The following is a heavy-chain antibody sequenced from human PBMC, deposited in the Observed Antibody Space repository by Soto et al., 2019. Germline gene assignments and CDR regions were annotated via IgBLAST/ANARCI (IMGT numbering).Heavy chain of an antibody. D-gene: IGHD3-10*01. Sequence: GGSLRLSCAASGFTFSSCAMNWVRQAPGKGLEWVSVISDSGGGTYYAASVKGRFTISRDNSKNTLYLQMNSLRAEDTAVYYCAKERKTSVFSYMDVWGKGTTVTVSS. V-gene: IGHV3-23*01. CDR1: GFTFSSCA. J-gene: IGHJ6*03. CDR2: ISDSGGGT. CDR3: AKERKTSVFSYMDV.